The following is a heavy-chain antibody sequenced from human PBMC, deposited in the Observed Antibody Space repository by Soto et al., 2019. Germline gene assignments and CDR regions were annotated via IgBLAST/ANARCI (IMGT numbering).Heavy chain of an antibody. D-gene: IGHD6-13*01. CDR1: GDSISSYY. Sequence: PSETLSLTCTVSGDSISSYYWSWIRQPAGKGMEWIGRIHTTENTNYNPSLKSQVTMSIDTSNNQFSLKLTSLTAADTAVYYCARALSSAAGLYFDYWGQGTLVTVSS. J-gene: IGHJ4*02. CDR3: ARALSSAAGLYFDY. CDR2: IHTTENT. V-gene: IGHV4-4*07.